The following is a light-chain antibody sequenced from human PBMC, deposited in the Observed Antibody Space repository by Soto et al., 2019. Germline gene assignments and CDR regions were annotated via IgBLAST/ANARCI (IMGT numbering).Light chain of an antibody. CDR2: EGT. J-gene: IGLJ3*02. Sequence: QSALTQPASVSGSPGQSVTISCTGSSSDVGTYDHVSWYQQHPGKAPKILIYEGTKRPSGVSNRFSGSKSGNTASLTISGLQSEDEADYFCCSYAGFSTLVFGGGTKVTVL. CDR3: CSYAGFSTLV. V-gene: IGLV2-23*01. CDR1: SSDVGTYDH.